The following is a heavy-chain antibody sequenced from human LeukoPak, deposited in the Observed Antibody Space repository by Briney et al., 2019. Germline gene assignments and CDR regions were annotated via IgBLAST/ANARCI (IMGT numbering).Heavy chain of an antibody. CDR3: ARDPRIAAAGTFWFDP. CDR2: IYYSGST. J-gene: IGHJ5*02. Sequence: SETLSLTCTASGVSVSSGSYYWSWLRQPPGLGLEWIVYIYYSGSTNYNPSLKSRVTISVDTSKNQFSLKLSSVTAADTAVYYCARDPRIAAAGTFWFDPWGQGTLVTVSS. V-gene: IGHV4-61*01. D-gene: IGHD6-13*01. CDR1: GVSVSSGSYY.